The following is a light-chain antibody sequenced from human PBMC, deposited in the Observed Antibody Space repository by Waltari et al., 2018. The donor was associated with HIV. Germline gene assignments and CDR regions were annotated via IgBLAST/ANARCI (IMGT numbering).Light chain of an antibody. V-gene: IGKV3-20*01. CDR3: QQYGSSPRT. J-gene: IGKJ1*01. CDR1: QSVSRNY. CDR2: GAS. Sequence: EIVLTQSPGTLSLSPGERATLSCRASQSVSRNYLAWYQQRPGQAPRLLIYGASSRATGIPDRFSGSGSGTDFTLTISRLEPKDFAVYYCQQYGSSPRTFGQGTKVEIK.